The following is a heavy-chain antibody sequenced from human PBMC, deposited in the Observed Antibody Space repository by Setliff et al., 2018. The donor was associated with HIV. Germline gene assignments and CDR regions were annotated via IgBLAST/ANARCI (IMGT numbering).Heavy chain of an antibody. CDR2: INSEGSST. Sequence: GESLKISCAASGCTFSDFDMHWVRQAPGKGLVWVSRINSEGSSTRYADSVKGRFTISRDNAKNTLYLEMNSLRAEDTAVYYCARESGSYLSFFDYWGQGTLVTVSS. V-gene: IGHV3-74*01. CDR1: GCTFSDFD. J-gene: IGHJ4*02. CDR3: ARESGSYLSFFDY. D-gene: IGHD1-26*01.